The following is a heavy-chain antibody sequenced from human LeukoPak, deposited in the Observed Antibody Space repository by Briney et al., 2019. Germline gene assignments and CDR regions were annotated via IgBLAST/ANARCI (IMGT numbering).Heavy chain of an antibody. Sequence: TGGSLRLSCAASGFTFSSYEMNWVRQAPGKGLDWVSTISSDGNNKYYSDSVKGRFTISRDNSKNTVYLQINSLRTEDTAVYYCAKERGYYGSGPDYWGQGTLVTVSS. V-gene: IGHV3-30-3*01. D-gene: IGHD3-10*01. CDR3: AKERGYYGSGPDY. CDR1: GFTFSSYE. J-gene: IGHJ4*02. CDR2: ISSDGNNK.